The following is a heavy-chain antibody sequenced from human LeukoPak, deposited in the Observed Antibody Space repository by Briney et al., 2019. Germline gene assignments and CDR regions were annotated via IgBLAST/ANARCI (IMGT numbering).Heavy chain of an antibody. CDR3: AKGFYDGSGYYYEYFQH. V-gene: IGHV3-23*01. D-gene: IGHD3-22*01. CDR2: ISGRGDST. Sequence: GGSLRLSCAASGFTVSSNYMSWVRQAPGKGLEWVSTISGRGDSTYYADSVKGRFTISRDNSKNTLYLQMNSLRAEDTAVYYCAKGFYDGSGYYYEYFQHWGQGTLVTVSS. CDR1: GFTVSSNY. J-gene: IGHJ1*01.